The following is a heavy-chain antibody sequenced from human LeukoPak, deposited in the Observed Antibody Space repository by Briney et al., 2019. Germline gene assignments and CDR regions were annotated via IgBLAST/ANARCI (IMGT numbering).Heavy chain of an antibody. J-gene: IGHJ5*02. D-gene: IGHD6-13*01. CDR2: IYTSGGT. CDR1: GGSISSYY. CDR3: ARLIAAAAYTWFDP. Sequence: SETLSLTCTVSGGSISSYYWSWIRQPAGKGQEWIGRIYTSGGTNYNPSLKSRVTMSVDTSKNQFSLKLSSVTAADTAVYYCARLIAAAAYTWFDPWGQGTLVTVSS. V-gene: IGHV4-4*07.